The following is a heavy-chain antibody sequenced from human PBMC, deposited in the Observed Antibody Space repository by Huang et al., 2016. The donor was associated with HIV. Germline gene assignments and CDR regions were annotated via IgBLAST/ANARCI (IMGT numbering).Heavy chain of an antibody. V-gene: IGHV3-30*18. CDR2: ISYDGNKK. Sequence: QVQLVESGGGVVQPGRSLRLSCAASGFSFSNYGIHWVRQAPGKGVEWVAVISYDGNKKYYADSGKGRFTISRDNSNNTLFLQMNSLRAEDTAVYYCGKDWTGSSGWFTLHYYYYGMDVWGQGTTVTVSS. CDR1: GFSFSNYG. D-gene: IGHD6-19*01. J-gene: IGHJ6*02. CDR3: GKDWTGSSGWFTLHYYYYGMDV.